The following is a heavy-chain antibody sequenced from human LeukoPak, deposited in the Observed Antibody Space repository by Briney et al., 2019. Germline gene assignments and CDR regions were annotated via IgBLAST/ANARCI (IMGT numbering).Heavy chain of an antibody. J-gene: IGHJ4*02. CDR1: GFTFSNAW. CDR2: TKSKTDGGTT. CDR3: TSWTSH. Sequence: PGGSLRPSCAASGFTFSNAWMAWVRQAPGQGLEWVGRTKSKTDGGTTEYAAPVKGRFTISRDDSKNTVYLQMNSLRTEDTDVCYCTSWTSHWGQGTMVTVSS. V-gene: IGHV3-15*01. D-gene: IGHD3/OR15-3a*01.